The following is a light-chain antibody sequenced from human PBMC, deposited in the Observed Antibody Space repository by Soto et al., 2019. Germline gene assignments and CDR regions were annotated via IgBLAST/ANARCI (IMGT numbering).Light chain of an antibody. CDR3: NSYSSTSFYV. CDR1: GSDIASFSY. J-gene: IGLJ1*01. V-gene: IGLV2-14*01. Sequence: SALAQPASMSVSPGQSITISCTGSGSDIASFSYVSWYQQYPGKAPKLLIYQVTSRASWFSHRFSGSKSGNTAALTISALQPEDEAEYYCNSYSSTSFYVFGTGTKVAVL. CDR2: QVT.